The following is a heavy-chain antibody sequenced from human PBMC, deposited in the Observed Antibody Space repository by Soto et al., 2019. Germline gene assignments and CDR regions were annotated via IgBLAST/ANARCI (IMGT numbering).Heavy chain of an antibody. J-gene: IGHJ4*02. V-gene: IGHV3-15*07. Sequence: EVQLVESGGGLVQPGGSLRLSCAASGFTFSNAWMNWVRQAPGKGLEWVGRIKSKTDGGTTDYAAPVKGRFTISRDDSKNTLYLQMNSLKTEDTAVYYCTTQPRVVPAAMDYWGQGTLVTVSS. CDR2: IKSKTDGGTT. CDR1: GFTFSNAW. CDR3: TTQPRVVPAAMDY. D-gene: IGHD2-2*01.